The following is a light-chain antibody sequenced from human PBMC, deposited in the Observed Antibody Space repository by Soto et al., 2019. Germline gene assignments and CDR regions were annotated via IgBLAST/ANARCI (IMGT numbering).Light chain of an antibody. CDR2: GAS. J-gene: IGKJ5*01. CDR1: VSVRTD. V-gene: IGKV3-15*01. Sequence: VMNQTPDTLSVSPGQSETLSCRASVSVRTDLAWYQQKPGQAPRLLIYGASTRAAGVPVRFSGSGSGSEFTLTIDTLQSEDFAVYYCQQYHNWLPITFGQGTRLEI. CDR3: QQYHNWLPIT.